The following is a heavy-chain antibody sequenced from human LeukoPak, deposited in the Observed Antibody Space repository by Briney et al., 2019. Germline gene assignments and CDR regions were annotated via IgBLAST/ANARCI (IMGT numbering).Heavy chain of an antibody. D-gene: IGHD2-21*01. CDR2: IKQDGSEK. CDR3: ARGPSYCGNNCYYYFDS. CDR1: AFTFSGYW. J-gene: IGHJ4*02. Sequence: QPGGXXRXXCAASAFTFSGYWMSWVXQAPGKGXXXXANIKQDGSEKSYVDSVRGRFTISRDNANNSLYLQMNSLRAEDTAVYYCARGPSYCGNNCYYYFDSWGQGTLVTVSS. V-gene: IGHV3-7*01.